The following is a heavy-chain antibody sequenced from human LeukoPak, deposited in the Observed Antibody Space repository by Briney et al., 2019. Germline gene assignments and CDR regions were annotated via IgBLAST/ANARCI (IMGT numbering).Heavy chain of an antibody. CDR1: GYTFTSYY. Sequence: GASVKVSCKASGYTFTSYYMHWVRQAPGQGLEWMGIINPSGGSTSCAQKFQGRVTMTRDTSTSTVYMELSSLRSEDTAVYYCARTVVVVAATTRNYYYYGMDVWGQGTTVTVSS. CDR2: INPSGGST. CDR3: ARTVVVVAATTRNYYYYGMDV. D-gene: IGHD2-15*01. J-gene: IGHJ6*02. V-gene: IGHV1-46*01.